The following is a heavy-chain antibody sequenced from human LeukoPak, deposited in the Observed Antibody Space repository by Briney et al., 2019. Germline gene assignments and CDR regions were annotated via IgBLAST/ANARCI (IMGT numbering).Heavy chain of an antibody. Sequence: GRSLRLSCAASRFTFSSSAMRWVRQAPGKGLEWVSAISGSGGSTYYADSVKGRFTISRDNAKNSLYLQMNSLRAEDMALYYCAKALDDWNYRGAFDIWGQGTMVTVSS. J-gene: IGHJ3*02. CDR1: RFTFSSSA. D-gene: IGHD1-7*01. CDR2: ISGSGGST. CDR3: AKALDDWNYRGAFDI. V-gene: IGHV3-23*01.